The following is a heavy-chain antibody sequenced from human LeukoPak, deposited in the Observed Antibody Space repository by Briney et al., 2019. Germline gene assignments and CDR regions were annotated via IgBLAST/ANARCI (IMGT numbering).Heavy chain of an antibody. D-gene: IGHD3-10*01. CDR3: AAGENYYGSGSPTRYMDV. Sequence: SVKVSCKASGGTFSSYAISWVRQAPGQGLEWMGGIIPIFGTANYAQKFQGRVTITADESTSTAYMELSSLRSEDTAVYYCAAGENYYGSGSPTRYMDVWGKGTTVTVSS. V-gene: IGHV1-69*13. CDR1: GGTFSSYA. CDR2: IIPIFGTA. J-gene: IGHJ6*03.